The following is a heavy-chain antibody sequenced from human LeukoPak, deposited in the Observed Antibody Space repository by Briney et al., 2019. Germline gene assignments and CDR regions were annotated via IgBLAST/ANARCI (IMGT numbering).Heavy chain of an antibody. CDR2: IYSGGST. V-gene: IGHV3-53*01. D-gene: IGHD3-10*01. CDR3: AKGDYYGSGSYLGF. CDR1: GFTFSSYA. Sequence: GGSLRLSCAASGFTFSSYAMSWVREAPARGLEWVSVIYSGGSTYYADSVEGRFTISRDNSKNTLYLQMNSLRAEDTAVYYCAKGDYYGSGSYLGFWGQGTLVTVSS. J-gene: IGHJ4*02.